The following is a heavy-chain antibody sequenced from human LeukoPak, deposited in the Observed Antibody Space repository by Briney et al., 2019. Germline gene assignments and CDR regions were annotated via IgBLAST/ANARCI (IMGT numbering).Heavy chain of an antibody. Sequence: GASVKVSCKASGYTFTSYYMHWVRQAPGQVLEWMGIINPSGGSTSYAQKFQGRVTMTRDTSTSTVYMELSSLRSEDTAVYYCARADYYDSSGYEYGMDVWGQGTTVTVSS. D-gene: IGHD3-22*01. CDR3: ARADYYDSSGYEYGMDV. J-gene: IGHJ6*02. CDR1: GYTFTSYY. CDR2: INPSGGST. V-gene: IGHV1-46*01.